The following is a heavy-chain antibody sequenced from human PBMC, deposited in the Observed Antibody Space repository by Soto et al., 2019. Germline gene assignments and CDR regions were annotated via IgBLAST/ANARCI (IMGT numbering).Heavy chain of an antibody. J-gene: IGHJ4*02. CDR1: GYTFTGYY. Sequence: ASVKVSCKASGYTFTGYYMHWVRQAPGQGLEWMGWISPNSGGTNYAQKFQGRVTMTRDTSISTAYMELSRLRSDDTAVYYCARWAGLTGTYSDYWGQGTLVTVSS. CDR2: ISPNSGGT. V-gene: IGHV1-2*02. CDR3: ARWAGLTGTYSDY. D-gene: IGHD1-7*01.